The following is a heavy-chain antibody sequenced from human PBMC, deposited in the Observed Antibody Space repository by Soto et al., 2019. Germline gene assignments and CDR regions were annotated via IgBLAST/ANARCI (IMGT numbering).Heavy chain of an antibody. CDR1: GGTLSDYA. J-gene: IGHJ6*02. D-gene: IGHD3-10*01. CDR2: IMPTVDSA. Sequence: QVQLVQSGAEVKTPGSSVKVSCKASGGTLSDYAISWVRQAPGQGLEWMGGIMPTVDSANYAQNFQGRLTISADESTSTDNRELSILRSDDTAVYYCAVAAVREIMAQESSGMAVWGQGTTVIVSS. CDR3: AVAAVREIMAQESSGMAV. V-gene: IGHV1-69*01.